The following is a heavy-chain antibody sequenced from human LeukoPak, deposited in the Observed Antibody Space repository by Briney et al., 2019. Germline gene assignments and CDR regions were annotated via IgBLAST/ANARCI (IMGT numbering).Heavy chain of an antibody. Sequence: SETLSLTCTVSGGSISSYYWSWIRQPPGKGLEWIGYIYTSGSTNYNPSPKSRVTISVDTSKNQFSLKLSSVTAADTAVYYCARQLGGQLVFDYWGQGTLVTVSS. CDR3: ARQLGGQLVFDY. D-gene: IGHD6-6*01. J-gene: IGHJ4*02. V-gene: IGHV4-4*09. CDR1: GGSISSYY. CDR2: IYTSGST.